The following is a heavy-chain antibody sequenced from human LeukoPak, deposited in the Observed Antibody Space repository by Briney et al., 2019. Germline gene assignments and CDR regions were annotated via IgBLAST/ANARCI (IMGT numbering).Heavy chain of an antibody. V-gene: IGHV3-66*01. J-gene: IGHJ3*02. CDR1: GFTVSSNY. CDR3: ARDLRFYYDSSGYPRGAFDI. Sequence: GGSLRLSCAASGFTVSSNYMSWVRQAPGKGLEWVSVIYSGGSTYYADSVKGRFTISRDNSKNTLYLQMNSLRAEDTAVYYCARDLRFYYDSSGYPRGAFDIWGQGTMVTVSS. CDR2: IYSGGST. D-gene: IGHD3-22*01.